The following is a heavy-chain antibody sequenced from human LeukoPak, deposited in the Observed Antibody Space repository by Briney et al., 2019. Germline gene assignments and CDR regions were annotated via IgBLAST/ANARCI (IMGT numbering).Heavy chain of an antibody. J-gene: IGHJ5*02. D-gene: IGHD6-13*01. CDR1: GYSISSGYY. V-gene: IGHV4-38-2*01. Sequence: TSETLSLTCAVSGYSISSGYYWGWIRQSPGQGLGWIGTIYYSGSTYYNPSLKSRVTISIDTSKNQFSLKLSSVTAADTAVYYCARDSSISCFFTWGQGTLVTVSS. CDR2: IYYSGST. CDR3: ARDSSISCFFT.